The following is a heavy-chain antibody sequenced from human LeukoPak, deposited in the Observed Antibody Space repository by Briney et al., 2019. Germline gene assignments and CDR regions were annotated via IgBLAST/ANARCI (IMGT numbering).Heavy chain of an antibody. J-gene: IGHJ5*02. CDR2: IYYSGST. Sequence: PSETLSLTCTVSGGSISSSSYYWGWIRQPPGKGLEWIRSIYYSGSTYYNPSLKSRVTISVDTSKNQFSLKLSSVTAADTAVYYCARLDGPPHYDFWSGYYNNWFDPWGQGTLVTVSS. D-gene: IGHD3-3*01. CDR1: GGSISSSSYY. V-gene: IGHV4-39*01. CDR3: ARLDGPPHYDFWSGYYNNWFDP.